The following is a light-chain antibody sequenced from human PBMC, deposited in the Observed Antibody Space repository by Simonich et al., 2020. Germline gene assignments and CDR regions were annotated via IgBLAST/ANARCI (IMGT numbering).Light chain of an antibody. CDR1: QSVLYSSNNKNY. Sequence: DIVMTQSPDSLAVSLGERATINCKSSQSVLYSSNNKNYLAWYQQKPGQPPKLRIYWASTRESGFPDRFSGSGSGTDFTLTISRLEPEDFAVYYCQQYGSSPPHTFGQGTKLEIK. CDR2: WAS. CDR3: QQYGSSPPHT. V-gene: IGKV4-1*01. J-gene: IGKJ2*01.